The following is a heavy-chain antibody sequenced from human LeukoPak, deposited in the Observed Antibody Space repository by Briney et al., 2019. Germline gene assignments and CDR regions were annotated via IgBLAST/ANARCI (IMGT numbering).Heavy chain of an antibody. J-gene: IGHJ1*01. CDR2: IYYSGST. Sequence: SETPSLTCTVSGGSISSSSYYWGWIRQPPGKGLEWIGSIYYSGSTYYNPSLKSRVTISVDTSKNQFSLKLSSVTAADTAVYYCARLYSIRYFQHWGQGTLVTVSS. D-gene: IGHD2-21*01. V-gene: IGHV4-39*07. CDR1: GGSISSSSYY. CDR3: ARLYSIRYFQH.